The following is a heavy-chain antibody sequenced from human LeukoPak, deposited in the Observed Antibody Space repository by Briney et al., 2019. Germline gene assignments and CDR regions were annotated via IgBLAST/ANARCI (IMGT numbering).Heavy chain of an antibody. CDR3: ARDVEKRSGSSYGMDV. D-gene: IGHD3-10*01. CDR1: GFTFSSYG. J-gene: IGHJ6*02. Sequence: GGSLRLSCAASGFTFSSYGMYWVRQAPGKGLEWVAVIWHDGSNKYYADSVKGRFTISRDNSKNTLYLQMNSLRAEDTAVYYCARDVEKRSGSSYGMDVWGQGTTVTVSS. V-gene: IGHV3-33*01. CDR2: IWHDGSNK.